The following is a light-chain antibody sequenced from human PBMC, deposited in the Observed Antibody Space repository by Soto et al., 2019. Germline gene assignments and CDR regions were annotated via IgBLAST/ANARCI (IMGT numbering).Light chain of an antibody. CDR3: RHYNTYSPPYT. CDR1: QSISYW. J-gene: IGKJ2*01. V-gene: IGKV1-5*03. Sequence: DIQMTQFPATLSASVGDRVTITCRASQSISYWLACYQQKPGKAPNLLIYKASTLESGVPSRFSGSGAGTEFTLTITSLQPDDFATYYCRHYNTYSPPYTFGQGTKLEIK. CDR2: KAS.